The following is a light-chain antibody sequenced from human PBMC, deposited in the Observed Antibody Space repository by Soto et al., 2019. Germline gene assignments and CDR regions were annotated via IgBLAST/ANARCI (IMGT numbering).Light chain of an antibody. J-gene: IGKJ5*01. CDR1: QSVSSY. Sequence: IVMTQSPDTLSVSPGERATLSCRASQSVSSYLAWYQQKPGQAPRLLIYDASNRATGIPARFSGSGSGTDFTLTISSLEPEDFAVYYCQQRSNWPHPITFSQGTRLEIK. CDR2: DAS. V-gene: IGKV3-11*01. CDR3: QQRSNWPHPIT.